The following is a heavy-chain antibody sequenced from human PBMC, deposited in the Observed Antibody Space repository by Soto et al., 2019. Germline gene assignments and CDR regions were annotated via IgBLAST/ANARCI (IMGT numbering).Heavy chain of an antibody. CDR3: ARNGGPGLHYYYGLDV. D-gene: IGHD2-15*01. Sequence: GGSLRLSCAASGFTFDDYAMHWVRQAPGKGLEWVSGISWNSGSIGYADSVKGRFTISRDNAKNSLYLQMSSLRSEDTAVYYCARNGGPGLHYYYGLDVWGQGITVTVSS. CDR2: ISWNSGSI. CDR1: GFTFDDYA. J-gene: IGHJ6*02. V-gene: IGHV3-9*01.